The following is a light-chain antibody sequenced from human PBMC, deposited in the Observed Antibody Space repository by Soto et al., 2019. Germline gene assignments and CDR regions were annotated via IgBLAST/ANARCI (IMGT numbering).Light chain of an antibody. CDR1: QSVGSN. CDR3: QQYNNWPPDRT. Sequence: EIVLTQSPATPPVSPGERATLSCRASQSVGSNLAWYQQKPGQAPRLLIYGASTRATGIPARFSGSGSGTEFTLTISSLQSEDFAIYFCQQYNNWPPDRTFGQGTKVEIK. CDR2: GAS. V-gene: IGKV3-15*01. J-gene: IGKJ1*01.